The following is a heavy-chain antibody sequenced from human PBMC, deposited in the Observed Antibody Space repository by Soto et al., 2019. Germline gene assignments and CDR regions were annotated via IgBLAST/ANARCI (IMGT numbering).Heavy chain of an antibody. CDR2: SYWDDDK. CDR3: AHMTTVSTDSFDY. Sequence: SGPTLVNPTKTLTLTCTFSEVSLSTGAGGGGGVRQPPGKALEWLAISYWDDDKRYSPSLKSPLTIPKDTFKNQVGLTMANMDPVDTAAYYCAHMTTVSTDSFDYWGQGTLVTVSS. CDR1: EVSLSTGAGG. D-gene: IGHD4-4*01. J-gene: IGHJ4*02. V-gene: IGHV2-5*02.